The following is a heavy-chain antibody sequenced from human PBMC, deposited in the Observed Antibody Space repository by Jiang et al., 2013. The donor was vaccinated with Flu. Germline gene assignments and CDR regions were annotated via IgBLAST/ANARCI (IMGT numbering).Heavy chain of an antibody. D-gene: IGHD2-2*01. J-gene: IGHJ4*02. CDR3: ARVPLKEKFDY. CDR2: IIPILGIA. CDR1: GGTFSSYA. Sequence: GAEVKKPGSSVNVSCKASGGTFSSYAISWVRQAPGQGLEWMGRIIPILGIANYAQKFQGRVTITADESTSTAYMELSSLRSEDTAVYYCARVPLKEKFDYWGQGTLVTVSS. V-gene: IGHV1-69*04.